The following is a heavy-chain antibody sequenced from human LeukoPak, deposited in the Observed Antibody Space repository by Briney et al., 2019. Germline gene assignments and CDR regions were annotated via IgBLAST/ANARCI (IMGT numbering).Heavy chain of an antibody. CDR1: GFTFSSYW. D-gene: IGHD3-3*01. J-gene: IGHJ4*02. CDR2: INSDGSST. CDR3: ARDFNDFWSGYYTPLLPDY. V-gene: IGHV3-74*01. Sequence: GGSLRLSCAASGFTFSSYWMHWVRQAPGKGLVWVSRINSDGSSTSYADSVKGRFTISRDNAKNTLYLQMNSLRAEDTAVYYCARDFNDFWSGYYTPLLPDYWGQGTLVTVSS.